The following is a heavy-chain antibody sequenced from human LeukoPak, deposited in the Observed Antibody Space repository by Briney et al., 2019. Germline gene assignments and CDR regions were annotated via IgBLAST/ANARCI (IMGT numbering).Heavy chain of an antibody. CDR2: IYPRDGSS. Sequence: ASVKVSCKASGYTFTNNYLHWVRQAPGQGLEWMGMIYPRDGSSSYAQNFQGRVTVTRDTSTTTVHMELRGLRSEDTAVYYCARDQEGFDYWGQGTVVTVSS. CDR3: ARDQEGFDY. CDR1: GYTFTNNY. V-gene: IGHV1-46*01. J-gene: IGHJ4*02.